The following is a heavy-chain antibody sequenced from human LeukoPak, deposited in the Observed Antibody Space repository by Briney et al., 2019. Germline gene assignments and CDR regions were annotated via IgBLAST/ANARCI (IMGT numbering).Heavy chain of an antibody. Sequence: ASVKVSCKASGYTFTSYYMHWVRQAPGQGLEWMGIINPSGGSTSYAQKFQSRVTMTRDTSTSTVYMELSSLRSEDTAVYYCARAYCGGDCYSAFDIWGQGTMVTVSS. D-gene: IGHD2-21*02. J-gene: IGHJ3*02. V-gene: IGHV1-46*01. CDR3: ARAYCGGDCYSAFDI. CDR2: INPSGGST. CDR1: GYTFTSYY.